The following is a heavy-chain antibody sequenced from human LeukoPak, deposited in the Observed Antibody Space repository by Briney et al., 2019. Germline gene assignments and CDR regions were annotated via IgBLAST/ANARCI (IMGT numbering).Heavy chain of an antibody. J-gene: IGHJ4*02. Sequence: GGSLRLSCAASGFTFSTYGMHWVRQAPGKGLEWVAFIRYDGSNKYYADSVKDRFTISGDNSKNTLYLQMNSLRAEDTAVYYCARRAGAYSHPYDYWGQGTLVTVSS. V-gene: IGHV3-30*02. D-gene: IGHD4/OR15-4a*01. CDR3: ARRAGAYSHPYDY. CDR2: IRYDGSNK. CDR1: GFTFSTYG.